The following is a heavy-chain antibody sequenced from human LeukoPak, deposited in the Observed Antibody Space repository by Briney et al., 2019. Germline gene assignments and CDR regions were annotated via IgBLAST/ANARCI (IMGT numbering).Heavy chain of an antibody. CDR2: IYYSGST. V-gene: IGHV4-59*11. CDR1: GGSISSHY. Sequence: SETLSLTCTVSGGSISSHYWSWIRQPPGKGLEWIGYIYYSGSTNYNPSLKSRVTKSVDTSKNQFSLKLSSVTAADTAVYYCARVYYDSSGYYFDYWGQGTLVTVSS. CDR3: ARVYYDSSGYYFDY. J-gene: IGHJ4*02. D-gene: IGHD3-22*01.